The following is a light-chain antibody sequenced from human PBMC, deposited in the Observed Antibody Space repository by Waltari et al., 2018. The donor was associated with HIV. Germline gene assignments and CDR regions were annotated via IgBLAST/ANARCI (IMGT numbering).Light chain of an antibody. Sequence: QSVLTQPPSASGTPGQMVTISCSGGSSYIGRKTVDWYQQLPGTAPKLLIYVNYLVPSGIPDRFSGAKSGTSASLAISGLQSEYEADDCCAAWDDSLNVWVFGGGTKLTVL. V-gene: IGLV1-44*01. CDR1: SSYIGRKT. CDR3: AAWDDSLNVWV. CDR2: VNY. J-gene: IGLJ3*02.